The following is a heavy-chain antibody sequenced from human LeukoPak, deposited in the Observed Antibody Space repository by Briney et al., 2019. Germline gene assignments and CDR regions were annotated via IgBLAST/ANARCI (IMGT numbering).Heavy chain of an antibody. D-gene: IGHD2-2*01. CDR1: GGTFSSYA. CDR3: ARVSGYQLPFDY. V-gene: IGHV1-69*13. J-gene: IGHJ4*02. Sequence: ASVKVSCKASGGTFSSYAISWVRQAPGQGLEWMGGIIPIFGTANYAQKCQGRVTITADESTSTAYMELSSLRSEDTAVYYCARVSGYQLPFDYWGQGTLVTVSS. CDR2: IIPIFGTA.